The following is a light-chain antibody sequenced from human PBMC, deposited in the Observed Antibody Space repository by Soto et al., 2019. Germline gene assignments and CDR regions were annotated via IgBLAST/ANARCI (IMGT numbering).Light chain of an antibody. V-gene: IGLV1-51*01. CDR3: GTWDSSLSVGV. Sequence: QSVLTQPPSVSAAPGQKVTISCSGSSSNIGNNYVSWYQQLPGTAPKLLIYDNSMRPSRIPDRFSGSKSGTSATLGITGLQTGDEADDYFGTWDSSLSVGVFGVGTKVTVL. CDR1: SSNIGNNY. J-gene: IGLJ3*02. CDR2: DNS.